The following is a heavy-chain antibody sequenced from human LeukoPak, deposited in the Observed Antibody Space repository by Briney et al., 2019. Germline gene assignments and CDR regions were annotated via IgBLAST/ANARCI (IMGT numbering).Heavy chain of an antibody. D-gene: IGHD6-19*01. J-gene: IGHJ4*02. CDR2: ISSSSSTI. V-gene: IGHV3-48*04. CDR1: GFTFSSYS. CDR3: AITGYISAWNFDC. Sequence: GGSLRLSCAASGFTFSSYSMNWVRQAPGKGLEWVSYISSSSSTIYYADSVKGRFTISRDNAKNSLYLQMNSLRAEDTAVYYCAITGYISAWNFDCWGQGTLVTVSS.